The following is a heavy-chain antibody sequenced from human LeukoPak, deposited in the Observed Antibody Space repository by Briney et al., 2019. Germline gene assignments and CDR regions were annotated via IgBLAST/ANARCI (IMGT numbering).Heavy chain of an antibody. CDR2: INPNNGGT. D-gene: IGHD5-18*01. V-gene: IGHV1-2*02. J-gene: IGHJ4*02. CDR1: GYTFTSYG. Sequence: ASVKVSCKASGYTFTSYGISWVRQAPGHGLEWMGWINPNNGGTNYAQKFQGRVTMTRDTSISTVYMELNRLTSDDTAVYYCARIYTALDYWGQGTLVTVSS. CDR3: ARIYTALDY.